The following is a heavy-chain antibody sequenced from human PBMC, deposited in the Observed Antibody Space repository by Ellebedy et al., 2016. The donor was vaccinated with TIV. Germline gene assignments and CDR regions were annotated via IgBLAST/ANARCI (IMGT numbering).Heavy chain of an antibody. Sequence: AASVKVSCKASGYTFTGYYIHWVRQAPGQGLEWMGWINPHSGGTNYAPNFQGRVTMSRDTSISTAYMELSRLGHDDTAVYYCARGGAVVADYWGQGTLVTVSS. V-gene: IGHV1-2*02. D-gene: IGHD3-10*01. CDR1: GYTFTGYY. CDR2: INPHSGGT. J-gene: IGHJ4*02. CDR3: ARGGAVVADY.